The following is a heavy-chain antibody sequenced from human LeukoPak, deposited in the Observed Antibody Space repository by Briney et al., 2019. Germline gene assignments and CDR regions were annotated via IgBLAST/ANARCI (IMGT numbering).Heavy chain of an antibody. Sequence: PGGSLRLSCAASGFTFGNYWMHWVRQAPGKGLVWVSRIKGDGSHTIYADSVKGRFTISRDNAKNTLYLQMKSLRDEDTAVYYCVRDWDHFDFDSWGQGTLVTVSS. V-gene: IGHV3-74*01. CDR3: VRDWDHFDFDS. CDR2: IKGDGSHT. D-gene: IGHD1-14*01. CDR1: GFTFGNYW. J-gene: IGHJ5*01.